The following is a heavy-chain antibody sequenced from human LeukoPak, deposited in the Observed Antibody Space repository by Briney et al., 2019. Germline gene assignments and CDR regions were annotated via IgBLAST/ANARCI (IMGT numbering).Heavy chain of an antibody. CDR1: GITFSSYA. CDR3: AKGLRAMIVVVFDY. J-gene: IGHJ4*02. D-gene: IGHD3-22*01. Sequence: PGGSLRLSCAASGITFSSYAMSWVRQAPGKGLEWVSGISGSGGSTNYADSVKGRFTISRDNSKNTLYLQMNSLRAEDTAVYYCAKGLRAMIVVVFDYWGQGTLVTVSS. CDR2: ISGSGGST. V-gene: IGHV3-23*01.